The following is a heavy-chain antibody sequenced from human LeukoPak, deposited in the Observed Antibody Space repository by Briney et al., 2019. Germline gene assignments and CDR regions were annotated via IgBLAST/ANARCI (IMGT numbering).Heavy chain of an antibody. CDR1: GYTFTAYS. D-gene: IGHD2-2*01. CDR3: ARDGEVRQGHCSTTSCPVNY. V-gene: IGHV1-2*02. CDR2: INPNSGDT. Sequence: GASVKVSCKAPGYTFTAYSMHWVRQAPGQGLEYMGWINPNSGDTNYAQKFQGRVTMTRDTSMSTAYMELSGLRFDDTAVYYCARDGEVRQGHCSTTSCPVNYWGQGTLITVSS. J-gene: IGHJ4*02.